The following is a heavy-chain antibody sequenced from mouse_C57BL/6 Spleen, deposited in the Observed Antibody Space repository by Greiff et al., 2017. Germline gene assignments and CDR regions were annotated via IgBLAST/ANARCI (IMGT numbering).Heavy chain of an antibody. CDR3: AEDGYYEGYYFDY. CDR1: GYTFTSYW. V-gene: IGHV1-55*01. CDR2: IYPGSGST. D-gene: IGHD2-3*01. Sequence: QVQLQQPGAELVKPGASVKMSCKASGYTFTSYWITWVKQRPGQGLEWIGDIYPGSGSTNYNEKFKSKATLTVDTSSSTAFMQLSSLTSEDSAVYYCAEDGYYEGYYFDYWGQGTTLTVSS. J-gene: IGHJ2*01.